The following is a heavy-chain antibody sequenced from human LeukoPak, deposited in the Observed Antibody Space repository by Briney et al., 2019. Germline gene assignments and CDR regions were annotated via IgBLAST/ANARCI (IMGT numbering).Heavy chain of an antibody. Sequence: SETLSLTCTVSGDSVSIYYWSWIRQPPGKGLECIGYVSYSGRTNHNPSLKSRVTISADTSKNQFSLKLTSVTAADTAVYYCARHERGAENLDYWGQGTLVTVSS. CDR2: VSYSGRT. V-gene: IGHV4-59*08. J-gene: IGHJ4*02. D-gene: IGHD1-1*01. CDR1: GDSVSIYY. CDR3: ARHERGAENLDY.